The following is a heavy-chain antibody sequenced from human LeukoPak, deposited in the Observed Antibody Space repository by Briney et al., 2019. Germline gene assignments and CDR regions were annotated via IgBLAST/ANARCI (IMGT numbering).Heavy chain of an antibody. CDR1: GYSFSSYW. V-gene: IGHV5-51*01. Sequence: GESLKISCKGSGYSFSSYWIAWVRQMPGKGLEWMGIIYPGDSDTTYSPSFQGPVTISADKSINTAYLQWSSLKASDTAIYYCARTNDYGSGNFFDYWGQGTLATVSS. CDR3: ARTNDYGSGNFFDY. D-gene: IGHD3-10*01. J-gene: IGHJ4*02. CDR2: IYPGDSDT.